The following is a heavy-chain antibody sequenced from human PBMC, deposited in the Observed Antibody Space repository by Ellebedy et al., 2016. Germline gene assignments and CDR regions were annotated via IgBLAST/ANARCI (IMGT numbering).Heavy chain of an antibody. J-gene: IGHJ4*02. CDR1: GGTFSSYA. Sequence: SVKVSXXASGGTFSSYAISWVRQAPGQGLEWMGGIIPIFGTANYAQKFQGRVTITADESTSTAYMELSSLRSEDTAVYYCTLNDYGDYPDGRGVDYWGQGTLVTVSS. V-gene: IGHV1-69*13. CDR2: IIPIFGTA. CDR3: TLNDYGDYPDGRGVDY. D-gene: IGHD4-17*01.